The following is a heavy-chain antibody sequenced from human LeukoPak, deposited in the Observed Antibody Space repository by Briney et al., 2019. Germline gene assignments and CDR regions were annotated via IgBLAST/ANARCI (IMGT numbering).Heavy chain of an antibody. D-gene: IGHD5-18*01. CDR2: IRYDGSNK. Sequence: GGSLRLSCAASGFTFSSYGMHWVRQAPGKGLEWVAFIRYDGSNKYYADSVKGRFTISRDNSKNTLYLQMNSLRAEDTAVYYCASLRIQLWSPYYFDYWGQGTLVTVSS. V-gene: IGHV3-30*02. CDR3: ASLRIQLWSPYYFDY. CDR1: GFTFSSYG. J-gene: IGHJ4*02.